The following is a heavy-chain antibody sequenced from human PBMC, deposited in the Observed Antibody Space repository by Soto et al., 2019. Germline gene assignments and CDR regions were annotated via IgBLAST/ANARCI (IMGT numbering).Heavy chain of an antibody. D-gene: IGHD4-17*01. J-gene: IGHJ4*02. CDR3: ARVMTTVTMYLSLDY. V-gene: IGHV4-31*02. CDR1: GGSISSGGYY. CDR2: IYYSGST. Sequence: SETLSLTCTVSGGSISSGGYYWSWIRQHPGKGLEWIGYIYYSGSTYYNPSLKSRVTISVDTSKNQFSLKLSSVTAADTAVYYCARVMTTVTMYLSLDYWGQGTLVTVSS.